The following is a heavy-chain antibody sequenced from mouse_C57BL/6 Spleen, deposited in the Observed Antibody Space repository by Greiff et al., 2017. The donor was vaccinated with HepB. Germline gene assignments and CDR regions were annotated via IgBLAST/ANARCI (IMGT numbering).Heavy chain of an antibody. D-gene: IGHD2-3*01. V-gene: IGHV1-64*01. CDR3: ARSMMVSYYFDY. J-gene: IGHJ2*01. Sequence: QVQLQQPGAELVKPGASVKLSCKASGYTFTSYWMHWVKQRPGQGLEWIGMIHPNSGSTNYNEKFKSKATLTVDKSSSKSYMQLSSLTSEDSAVYYCARSMMVSYYFDYWGQGTTLTVSS. CDR2: IHPNSGST. CDR1: GYTFTSYW.